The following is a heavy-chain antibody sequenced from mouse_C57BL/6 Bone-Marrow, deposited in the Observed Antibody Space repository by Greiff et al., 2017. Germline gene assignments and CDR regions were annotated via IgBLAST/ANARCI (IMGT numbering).Heavy chain of an antibody. V-gene: IGHV14-4*01. J-gene: IGHJ4*01. Sequence: EVQLQQSGAELVRPGASVKLSCTASGFNIKDDYMHWVKQRPEQGLEWIGWIDPENGDTEYASKFQGKATITADTSSNTAYLQLSSLTSEDTAFYYCNIDGYYLLLDYWGQGPSVTVSS. CDR1: GFNIKDDY. CDR3: NIDGYYLLLDY. CDR2: IDPENGDT. D-gene: IGHD2-3*01.